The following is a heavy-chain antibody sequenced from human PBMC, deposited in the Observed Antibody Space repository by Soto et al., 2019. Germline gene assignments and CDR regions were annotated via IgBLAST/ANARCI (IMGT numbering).Heavy chain of an antibody. CDR3: ARSSFRTDWFDP. J-gene: IGHJ5*02. D-gene: IGHD3-10*01. CDR1: GYIFASYW. V-gene: IGHV5-51*01. CDR2: IYPGDSDT. Sequence: PGESLKISCKGSGYIFASYWIGRVRQMPGKGLEWMGIIYPGDSDTRYSPSFQGQVTISVDKSISTAYLQWSSLKASDTAMYYCARSSFRTDWFDPWGQGTLVTVSS.